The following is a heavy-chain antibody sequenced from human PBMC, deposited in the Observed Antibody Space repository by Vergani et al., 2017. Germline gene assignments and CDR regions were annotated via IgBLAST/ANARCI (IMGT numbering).Heavy chain of an antibody. CDR1: GFTFDDYA. Sequence: EVQLVESGGGLVQPGRSLRLSCAASGFTFDDYAMHWVRQAPGKGLEWVSGISWNSGSIGYADSVKGRFTNSRDNAKNSLYLQMNSLRAEDTALYYCAKDTSPYYDSSGYHSLFDYWGQGTLVTVSS. V-gene: IGHV3-9*01. D-gene: IGHD3-22*01. CDR2: ISWNSGSI. CDR3: AKDTSPYYDSSGYHSLFDY. J-gene: IGHJ4*02.